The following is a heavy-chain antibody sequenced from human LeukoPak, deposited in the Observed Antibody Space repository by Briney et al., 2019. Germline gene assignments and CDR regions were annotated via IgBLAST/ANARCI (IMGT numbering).Heavy chain of an antibody. D-gene: IGHD3-16*01. J-gene: IGHJ6*02. CDR2: IIPIFGTA. Sequence: GASVKVSCKASGGTFSSYAISWVRQAPGQGLEWMGGIIPIFGTANCAQKFQGRVTITADESTSTAYMELSSLRSEDTAVYYCARGLAGHLADWGQGTTVTVSS. V-gene: IGHV1-69*13. CDR1: GGTFSSYA. CDR3: ARGLAGHLAD.